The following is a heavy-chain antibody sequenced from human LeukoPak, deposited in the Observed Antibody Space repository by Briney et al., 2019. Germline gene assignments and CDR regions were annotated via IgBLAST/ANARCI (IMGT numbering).Heavy chain of an antibody. V-gene: IGHV3-7*01. CDR2: IKKDGSEG. D-gene: IGHD5-18*01. CDR3: ARGYSYGLAPFDY. CDR1: GFTFTNYW. J-gene: IGHJ4*02. Sequence: PGASLRLSCVASGFTFTNYWMSWVREVRGRGLEWVANIKKDGSEGLYADSVRGRYTISRDNAKNSLYLQMNSLRAEDTAVYHCARGYSYGLAPFDYWGQGTLVSVSS.